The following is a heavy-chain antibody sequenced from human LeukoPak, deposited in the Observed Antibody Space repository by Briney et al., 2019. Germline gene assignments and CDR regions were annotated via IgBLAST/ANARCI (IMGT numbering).Heavy chain of an antibody. CDR3: AKSGSSLNDY. D-gene: IGHD6-13*01. CDR1: GFTLSSYG. V-gene: IGHV3-30*18. J-gene: IGHJ4*02. CDR2: ISYDGSNK. Sequence: PGRSLRLSCAASGFTLSSYGMHWVRQAPGKGLEWVAVISYDGSNKYYADSVKGRFTISRDNSKNTLYLQMNSLRAEDTAVYYCAKSGSSLNDYWGQGTLVTVSS.